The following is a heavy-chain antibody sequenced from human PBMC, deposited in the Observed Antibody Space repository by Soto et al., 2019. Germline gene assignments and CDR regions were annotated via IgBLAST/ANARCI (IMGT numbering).Heavy chain of an antibody. V-gene: IGHV6-1*01. CDR3: ARVGGDYIWGSYRQNWFDP. J-gene: IGHJ5*02. Sequence: PSQTLSLTCAISGDSVSSNSAAWNWIRQSPSRGLEWLGRTYYRSKWYNDYAVSVKSRITINPDTSKNQFSLQLNSVTPEDTAVYYCARVGGDYIWGSYRQNWFDPWGQGTLVTVSS. CDR2: TYYRSKWYN. D-gene: IGHD3-16*02. CDR1: GDSVSSNSAA.